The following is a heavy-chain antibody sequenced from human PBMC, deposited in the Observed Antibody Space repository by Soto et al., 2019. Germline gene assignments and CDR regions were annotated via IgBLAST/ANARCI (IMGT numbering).Heavy chain of an antibody. Sequence: EVQLLESGGVLGQPGGSLRLSCAASGFTFSSYAMSWFRQAPGKGLEWVSSVSSSGATTDYADSLRGLFSISKDNSKNTLYLQLTSLRAEDTAIYYCAKTMFEPVSQTYDYWGQGTLVAVSS. J-gene: IGHJ4*02. V-gene: IGHV3-23*01. D-gene: IGHD3-9*01. CDR3: AKTMFEPVSQTYDY. CDR1: GFTFSSYA. CDR2: VSSSGATT.